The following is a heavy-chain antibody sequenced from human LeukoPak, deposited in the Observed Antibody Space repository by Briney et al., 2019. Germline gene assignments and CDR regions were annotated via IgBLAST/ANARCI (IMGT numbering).Heavy chain of an antibody. CDR1: GFTFSSYS. D-gene: IGHD3-22*01. Sequence: GGSLRLSCAASGFTFSSYSMNWVRQAPGKGLEWVSSISSSSSYIYYADSLKGRFTISRDNAKNSLYLQMNSLRAEDTAVYYCARNYYDSSGPSWFDPWGQGTLVTVSS. CDR3: ARNYYDSSGPSWFDP. V-gene: IGHV3-21*01. J-gene: IGHJ5*02. CDR2: ISSSSSYI.